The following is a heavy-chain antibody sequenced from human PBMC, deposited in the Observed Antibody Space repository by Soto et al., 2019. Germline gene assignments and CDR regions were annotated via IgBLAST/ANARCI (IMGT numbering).Heavy chain of an antibody. V-gene: IGHV3-21*01. Sequence: EVQLVESGGGLVKPGGSLRLSCAASGFTFSSYSMNWVRQAPGKGLEWVSSISGSSSYIYYADSVQGRFTISRDNAKHSLYLQMNSLRAEDTAVYYCARIYCSGGSCYSERDYWGQGTLVTVSS. CDR1: GFTFSSYS. CDR3: ARIYCSGGSCYSERDY. J-gene: IGHJ4*02. CDR2: ISGSSSYI. D-gene: IGHD2-15*01.